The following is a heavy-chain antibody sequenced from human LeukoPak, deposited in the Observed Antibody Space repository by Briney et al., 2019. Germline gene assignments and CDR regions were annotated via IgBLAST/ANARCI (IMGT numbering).Heavy chain of an antibody. D-gene: IGHD6-13*01. V-gene: IGHV1-46*01. J-gene: IGHJ3*02. CDR2: INPSGGST. Sequence: GASVKVSCKASGYTFTSYYMHWVRQAPGQGLEWMGIINPSGGSTSYAQKFQGRVTMTRDTSTSTAYMELSSLRSEDTAVYYCARGSGSSWYGNDAFDIWAKGQWSPSLQ. CDR1: GYTFTSYY. CDR3: ARGSGSSWYGNDAFDI.